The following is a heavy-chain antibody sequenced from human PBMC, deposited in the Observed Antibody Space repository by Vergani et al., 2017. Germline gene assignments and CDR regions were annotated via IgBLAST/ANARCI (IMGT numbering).Heavy chain of an antibody. V-gene: IGHV1-46*01. CDR3: AIYGTSGSYDYFDY. CDR2: ITPGGST. J-gene: IGHJ4*02. CDR1: GYTFTNHH. D-gene: IGHD1-26*01. Sequence: QVLRVQSGTEVKKPGASVKIACKTSGYTFTNHHLHWVRQAPGQGLEWMGIITPGGSTDYGPKFQGRATMTRDTSTRTVYMDLTGLRSEDTAVYYCAIYGTSGSYDYFDYWGQGTLVTVSS.